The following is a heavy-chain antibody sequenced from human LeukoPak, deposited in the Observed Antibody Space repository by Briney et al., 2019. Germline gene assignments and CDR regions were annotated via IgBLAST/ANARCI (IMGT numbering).Heavy chain of an antibody. Sequence: PGASLRLSCAASGFTFSDYAMSWVRQAPGKGLEWVSAIGGSGGSTYYADSVKGRFTISRDNPKNTLYLQMNSLRAEDTAVYYCAKWGDYDILTGYYDSDYWGQGTLVTVSS. J-gene: IGHJ4*02. CDR1: GFTFSDYA. D-gene: IGHD3-9*01. CDR2: IGGSGGST. CDR3: AKWGDYDILTGYYDSDY. V-gene: IGHV3-23*01.